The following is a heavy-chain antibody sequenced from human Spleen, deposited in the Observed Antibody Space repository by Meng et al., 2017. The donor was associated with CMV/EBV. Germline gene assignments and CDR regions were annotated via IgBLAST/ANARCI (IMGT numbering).Heavy chain of an antibody. CDR1: ADYS. CDR2: IYYSGSTYYSGST. CDR3: ARDPYYHDSGDSGY. Sequence: ADYSWSWIRQPPGKGLEWIGYIYYSGSTYYSGSTYYNPSLKSRVTISIETSKNQFSLNLRSATAADTAVYYCARDPYYHDSGDSGYWGQGTLVTVSS. V-gene: IGHV4-30-4*08. D-gene: IGHD3-22*01. J-gene: IGHJ4*02.